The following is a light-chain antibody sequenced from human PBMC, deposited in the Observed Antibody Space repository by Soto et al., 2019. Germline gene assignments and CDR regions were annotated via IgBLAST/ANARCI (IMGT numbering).Light chain of an antibody. CDR2: GAS. CDR3: QQYGSSGT. Sequence: EIMLTQSPGTPSLSPGERATLSCRASQSVSSSYLAWYQQKPGQAPRLLIYGASSRATGIPDRFSGSGSGTDFTLTISRLEPEDFAVYYCQQYGSSGTFGQGTKVDI. V-gene: IGKV3-20*01. J-gene: IGKJ1*01. CDR1: QSVSSSY.